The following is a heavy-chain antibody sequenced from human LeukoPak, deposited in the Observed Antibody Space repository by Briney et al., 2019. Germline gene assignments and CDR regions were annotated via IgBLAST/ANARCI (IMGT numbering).Heavy chain of an antibody. J-gene: IGHJ1*01. CDR2: INTNTGNP. D-gene: IGHD5-24*01. Sequence: ASVKVSCKTSGYTFTTYSMNWVRQSPGQGLEWMGWINTNTGNPTYAQGFTGRFVFSLDTSVSTAYLQISSLKPEDTAVYYCARRRRDGYNFPDKWGQGTLVTVSS. CDR1: GYTFTTYS. CDR3: ARRRRDGYNFPDK. V-gene: IGHV7-4-1*02.